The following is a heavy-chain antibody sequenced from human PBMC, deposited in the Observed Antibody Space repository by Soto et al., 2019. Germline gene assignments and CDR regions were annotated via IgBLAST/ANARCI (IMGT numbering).Heavy chain of an antibody. Sequence: SVKVSCKASGGTFSSYAISWVRQAPGQGLEWMGRIIPILGIANYAQKFQGRVTITADKSTSTAYMELSSLRSEDTAVYYCARLQPGIAAAENSYWGQGTLVTV. CDR3: ARLQPGIAAAENSY. J-gene: IGHJ4*02. CDR1: GGTFSSYA. CDR2: IIPILGIA. V-gene: IGHV1-69*04. D-gene: IGHD6-13*01.